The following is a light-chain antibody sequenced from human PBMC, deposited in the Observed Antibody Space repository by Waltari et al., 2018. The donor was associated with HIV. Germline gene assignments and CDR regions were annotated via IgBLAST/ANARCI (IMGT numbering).Light chain of an antibody. V-gene: IGKV3-11*01. J-gene: IGKJ3*01. CDR2: DAS. CDR3: QQRSNWPPEFT. Sequence: DTLLTQYPATLSLSPGERATLSCRASQSVSNHLAWYQQKPGQAPRLLIYDASNRATGVPARFSGSRSGTDFTLTISSLDPEDFAVYYCQQRSNWPPEFTFGPGTKVDIK. CDR1: QSVSNH.